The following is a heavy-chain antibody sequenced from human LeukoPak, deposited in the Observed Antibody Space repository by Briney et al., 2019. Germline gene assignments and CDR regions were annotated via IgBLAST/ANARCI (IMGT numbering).Heavy chain of an antibody. CDR3: ARVSRGFSPIDY. CDR1: GGSISSYY. V-gene: IGHV4-59*01. CDR2: IYYSGST. D-gene: IGHD3-10*01. J-gene: IGHJ4*02. Sequence: PSETLSLTCTVSGGSISSYYWSWIRQPPGKGLEWIGYIYYSGSTNYNPSLKSRVTISVDTSKNQFSLKLSSVTAADTAVYYCARVSRGFSPIDYWGQGTLVTVSS.